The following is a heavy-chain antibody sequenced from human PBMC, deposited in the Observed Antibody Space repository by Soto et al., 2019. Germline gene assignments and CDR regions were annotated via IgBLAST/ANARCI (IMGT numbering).Heavy chain of an antibody. CDR3: ARAHYGDYGYGMDV. CDR1: GGSISSGGYS. V-gene: IGHV4-30-2*01. Sequence: QLQLQESGSGLVKPSQTLSLTCAVSGGSISSGGYSWSWIRQPPGKGLEWIGYIYESGSTYYNPSLKSRVTISVDRSKNQFSLKLSSVTAADTAVYYCARAHYGDYGYGMDVWGQGTTVTDSS. CDR2: IYESGST. D-gene: IGHD4-17*01. J-gene: IGHJ6*02.